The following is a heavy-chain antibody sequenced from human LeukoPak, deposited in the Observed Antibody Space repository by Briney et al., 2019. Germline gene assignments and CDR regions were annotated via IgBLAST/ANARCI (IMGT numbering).Heavy chain of an antibody. D-gene: IGHD3-9*01. CDR3: ARDFPRPNYDILTEPQGLDY. J-gene: IGHJ4*02. CDR2: ISAYNGNT. V-gene: IGHV1-18*01. Sequence: EASVKVSCKASGGTFSSYAISWVRQAPGQGLEWMGWISAYNGNTNYAQKLQGRVTMTTDTSTSTAYMELRSLRSDDTAVYYCARDFPRPNYDILTEPQGLDYWGQGTLVTVSS. CDR1: GGTFSSYA.